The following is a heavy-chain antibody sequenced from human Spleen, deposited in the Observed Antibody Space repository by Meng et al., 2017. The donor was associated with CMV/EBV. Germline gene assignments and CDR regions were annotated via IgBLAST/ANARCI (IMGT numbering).Heavy chain of an antibody. CDR2: ISGGSSTI. CDR3: ARGTYGYQMIYGPDY. Sequence: GESLKISCAASGFTFSDYYISWIRQAPGKGLEWVSYISGGSSTIYYADSVKGRFTISRDNAKNTLYLQMNGLRVEDTAVYYCARGTYGYQMIYGPDYWGQGTLVTVSS. V-gene: IGHV3-11*04. CDR1: GFTFSDYY. D-gene: IGHD2-2*02. J-gene: IGHJ4*02.